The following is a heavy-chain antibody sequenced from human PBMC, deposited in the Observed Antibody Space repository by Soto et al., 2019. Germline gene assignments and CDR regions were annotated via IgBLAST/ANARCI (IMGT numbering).Heavy chain of an antibody. J-gene: IGHJ4*02. CDR1: GYTFITYG. Sequence: ASVKVSCKASGYTFITYGVTWVRQAPGQGLEWMGWITPYNGKAHYAQKFQDRVTMTTDTAATTAYMELRSLTSDDSAMYFCARDTSHYFDHWGQGILVTVSS. CDR2: ITPYNGKA. D-gene: IGHD2-2*01. V-gene: IGHV1-18*01. CDR3: ARDTSHYFDH.